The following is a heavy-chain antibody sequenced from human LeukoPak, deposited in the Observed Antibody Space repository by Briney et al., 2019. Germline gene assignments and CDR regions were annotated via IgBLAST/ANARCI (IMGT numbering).Heavy chain of an antibody. CDR1: GYTFTSYD. J-gene: IGHJ4*02. Sequence: ASVKVSCKASGYTFTSYDINWVRQATGQGLEWMGWMNPNSGNTGYAQKFQGRVTMTRNTSISTAYMELSSLRSEDTAVYYCARDRLAAAGRLFDYWGQGTLVTVSS. D-gene: IGHD6-13*01. CDR2: MNPNSGNT. CDR3: ARDRLAAAGRLFDY. V-gene: IGHV1-8*01.